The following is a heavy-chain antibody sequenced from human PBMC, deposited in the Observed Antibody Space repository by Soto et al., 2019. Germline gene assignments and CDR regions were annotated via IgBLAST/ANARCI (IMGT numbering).Heavy chain of an antibody. J-gene: IGHJ4*02. CDR1: GGSISSYY. D-gene: IGHD3-22*01. CDR2: IYYSGST. Sequence: SETLSLTCTVSGGSISSYYWSWIRQPPGKGLEWIGYIYYSGSTNYNPSLKSRVTISVDTSKNQFSLKLSSVTAADTAVYYCARPTRTDSSGYYYFGYWGQGTLVTVSS. V-gene: IGHV4-59*08. CDR3: ARPTRTDSSGYYYFGY.